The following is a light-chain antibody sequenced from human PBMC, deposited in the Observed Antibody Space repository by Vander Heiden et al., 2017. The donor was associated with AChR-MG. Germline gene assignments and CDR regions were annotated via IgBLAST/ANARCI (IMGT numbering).Light chain of an antibody. Sequence: QSVLTQPPSASGTPGPRVTLSCSGGSSDLGSNTVTRYKQLPGTAPKRLIYSNNQRPSGVHDRFSGSKSGTAASLAISGLQSEDGADYYCAAWDDIRNAYVFGGGTKVTVV. CDR1: SSDLGSNT. CDR2: SNN. V-gene: IGLV1-44*01. CDR3: AAWDDIRNAYV. J-gene: IGLJ1*01.